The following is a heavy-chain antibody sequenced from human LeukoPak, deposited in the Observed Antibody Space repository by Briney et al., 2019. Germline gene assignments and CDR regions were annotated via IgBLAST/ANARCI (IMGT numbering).Heavy chain of an antibody. V-gene: IGHV3-20*04. D-gene: IGHD2/OR15-2a*01. Sequence: GGSLRLSCAASGFIFSAYEMNWVRQAPGKGLEWVSGINWNGGSTGYADSVKGRFTISRDNAKNSLYLQMNSLRAEDTALYYCARVSMSHAFDIWGRGTMVTVSS. CDR3: ARVSMSHAFDI. CDR2: INWNGGST. J-gene: IGHJ3*02. CDR1: GFIFSAYE.